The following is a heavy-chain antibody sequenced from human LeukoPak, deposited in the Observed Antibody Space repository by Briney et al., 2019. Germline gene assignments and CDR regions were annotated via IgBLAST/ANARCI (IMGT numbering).Heavy chain of an antibody. CDR3: AKRTMSAFDS. Sequence: GGSLRLSCTASGFTFRTYAMNWVRQAPGKGLEWLSGISGSGNGTYYADSVKGRFTISRDNSKNVVYLQMNSLTVEDASTYYCAKRTMSAFDSWGQGTLLIVSS. V-gene: IGHV3-23*01. CDR1: GFTFRTYA. J-gene: IGHJ4*02. CDR2: ISGSGNGT.